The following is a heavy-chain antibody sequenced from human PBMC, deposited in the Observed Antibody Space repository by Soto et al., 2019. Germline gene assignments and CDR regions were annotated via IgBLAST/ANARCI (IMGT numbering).Heavy chain of an antibody. CDR3: ARDSANDFWSGYYTSYYYGMDV. CDR1: GGSISSNIYY. CDR2: VHYSGST. D-gene: IGHD3-3*01. Sequence: PSETLSLTCSVSGGSISSNIYYWGWIRQPPGKGLEWIATVHYSGSTYYTPSLKSRVTISVDTSKNQFSLKLSSVTAADTAVYYCARDSANDFWSGYYTSYYYGMDVWGQGTTVTVSS. J-gene: IGHJ6*02. V-gene: IGHV4-39*07.